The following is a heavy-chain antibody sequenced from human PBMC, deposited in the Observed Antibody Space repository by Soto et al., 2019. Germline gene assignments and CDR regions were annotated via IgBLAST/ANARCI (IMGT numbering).Heavy chain of an antibody. V-gene: IGHV3-23*01. J-gene: IGHJ4*02. D-gene: IGHD6-13*01. CDR1: GFTFSSYA. CDR3: ANINGTYFIAAASHY. Sequence: GGSLRLSCAASGFTFSSYAMSWVRQAPGKGLEWVSAISGSGGSTYYADSVKGRFTISRDNSKNTLYLQMNRMPDEETAVHYCANINGTYFIAAASHYWGQGTLVTVSS. CDR2: ISGSGGST.